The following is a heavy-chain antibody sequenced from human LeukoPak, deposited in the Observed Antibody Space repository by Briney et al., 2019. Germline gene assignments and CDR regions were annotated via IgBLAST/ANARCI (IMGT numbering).Heavy chain of an antibody. D-gene: IGHD5-18*01. CDR3: ARSLAGYSYGYDREFDY. J-gene: IGHJ4*02. V-gene: IGHV4-4*02. CDR1: GGSISSSNW. Sequence: SETLSLTCAVSGGSISSSNWWSWVRQPPGKGLEWIGEIYHSGSTNYNPSLKSRVTISVDTSKNQFSLKLSSVTAADTAVYYCARSLAGYSYGYDREFDYWGQGTLVTVSS. CDR2: IYHSGST.